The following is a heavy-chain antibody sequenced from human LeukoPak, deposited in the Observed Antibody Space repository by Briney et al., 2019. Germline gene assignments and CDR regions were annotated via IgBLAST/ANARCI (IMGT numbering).Heavy chain of an antibody. J-gene: IGHJ3*02. CDR3: ARAGSGYPTHHDAFDI. D-gene: IGHD5-12*01. Sequence: PETLSLTCTVSGGSISSYYWSWIRQPPGKGLEWIGYIYYSGSTNYNPSLKSRVTISIDTSKNQFSLKLSSVTAADTAVYYCARAGSGYPTHHDAFDIWGQGTMVTVSS. V-gene: IGHV4-59*08. CDR1: GGSISSYY. CDR2: IYYSGST.